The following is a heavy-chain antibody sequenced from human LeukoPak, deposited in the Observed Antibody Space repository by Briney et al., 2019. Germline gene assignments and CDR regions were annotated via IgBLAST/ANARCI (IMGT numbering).Heavy chain of an antibody. D-gene: IGHD5-18*01. CDR3: AREAVVDTAMIDY. V-gene: IGHV4-61*01. CDR1: GGSISSSSYL. Sequence: PSETLSLTCTVSGGSISSSSYLWGWIRQPPGKGLEWIGYIYYSGSTNYNPSLKSRVTISVDTSKNQFSLKLSSVTAADTAVYYCAREAVVDTAMIDYWGQGTLVTVSS. CDR2: IYYSGST. J-gene: IGHJ4*02.